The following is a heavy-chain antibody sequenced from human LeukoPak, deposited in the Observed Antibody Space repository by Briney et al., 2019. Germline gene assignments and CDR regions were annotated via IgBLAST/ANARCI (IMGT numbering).Heavy chain of an antibody. CDR2: ISSSSSYI. D-gene: IGHD2-8*01. J-gene: IGHJ4*02. Sequence: GGSLRLSCAASGFTFSSYSMNWVRQAPGKGLEWVSSISSSSSYIYYADSVKGRFTISRDNAKNSLYLQMNSLRAEDTAVYYCARGVGYVGAFDYWGQGTLVTVSS. CDR3: ARGVGYVGAFDY. V-gene: IGHV3-21*01. CDR1: GFTFSSYS.